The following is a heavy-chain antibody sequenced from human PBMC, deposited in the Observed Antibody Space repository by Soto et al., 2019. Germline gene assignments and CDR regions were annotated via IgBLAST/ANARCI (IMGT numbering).Heavy chain of an antibody. V-gene: IGHV1-3*01. J-gene: IGHJ4*02. Sequence: ASVNVTCKSTVCIFTGYVIHGVRQAAGQRHDGMGWINGGNGDTKYSQKFQSRDTITRHTPASTAYIELTSLGSEDTAVYHCARGYCSSTSCQYYIDFWGQGTLVTVSS. CDR1: VCIFTGYV. D-gene: IGHD2-2*01. CDR3: ARGYCSSTSCQYYIDF. CDR2: INGGNGDT.